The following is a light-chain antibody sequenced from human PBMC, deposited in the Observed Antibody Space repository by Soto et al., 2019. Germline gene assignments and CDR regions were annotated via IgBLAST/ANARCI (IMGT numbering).Light chain of an antibody. CDR1: QSISSF. CDR2: AAS. V-gene: IGKV1-39*01. CDR3: HQTDSIPET. Sequence: DIQMTQSPSSLSASVGDRVTITCRASQSISSFLNWYQQKPGKAPKLLIYAASTLQSGVPSRFSGSGSGTDFTLTINSLQPEDFATYSCHQTDSIPETFGQGTKVEIK. J-gene: IGKJ1*01.